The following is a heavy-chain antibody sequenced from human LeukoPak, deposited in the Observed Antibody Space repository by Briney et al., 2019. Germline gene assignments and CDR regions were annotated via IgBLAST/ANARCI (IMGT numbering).Heavy chain of an antibody. CDR3: ARVETGYCSSTSCRRPHNKYYYYGMDV. Sequence: GASVKVSCKASGGTFSSYAISWVRQAPGQGLEWMGGIIPIFGTANYAQKFQGRVTITADESTSTAYMELSSLRSEDTAVYYCARVETGYCSSTSCRRPHNKYYYYGMDVWGQGTTVTVSS. J-gene: IGHJ6*02. CDR2: IIPIFGTA. CDR1: GGTFSSYA. V-gene: IGHV1-69*13. D-gene: IGHD2-2*01.